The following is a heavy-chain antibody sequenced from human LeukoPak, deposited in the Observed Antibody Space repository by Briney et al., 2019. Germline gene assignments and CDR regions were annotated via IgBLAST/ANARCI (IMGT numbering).Heavy chain of an antibody. V-gene: IGHV5-51*01. D-gene: IGHD6-19*01. CDR2: IYPGDSDT. Sequence: GESLKISCKGSGYSFTSYWIGWVRQMPGKGLEWMGIIYPGDSDTRYSPSFQGQVTISADNSISTAYLQWSSLKASDTAMYYCARHRIAVAGLNYYYHMDVWGKGTTVTVSS. J-gene: IGHJ6*03. CDR1: GYSFTSYW. CDR3: ARHRIAVAGLNYYYHMDV.